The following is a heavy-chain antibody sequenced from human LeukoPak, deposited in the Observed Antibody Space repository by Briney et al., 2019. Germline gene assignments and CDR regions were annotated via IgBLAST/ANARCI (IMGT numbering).Heavy chain of an antibody. V-gene: IGHV4-59*08. CDR2: IYYSGST. CDR1: GGSISSYY. J-gene: IGHJ4*02. D-gene: IGHD6-13*01. CDR3: ARGLYSSTWPDI. Sequence: SETLSLTCTVSGGSISSYYWSWIRLAPGKGLEWIGYIYYSGSTNYNPSLKSRVTISVDTSKNQFSLKLRSVTAADTAVYYCARGLYSSTWPDIWGQGTLVTVSS.